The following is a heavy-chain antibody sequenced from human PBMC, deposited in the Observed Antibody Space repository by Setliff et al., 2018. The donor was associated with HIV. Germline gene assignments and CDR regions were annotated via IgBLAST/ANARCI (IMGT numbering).Heavy chain of an antibody. CDR1: GISFGNHW. Sequence: GGSLRLSCGASGISFGNHWMYWVRQAPGKGLVWVSRINTDGSITDYADSVKGRFTISRDNAKNTLYMQMNSLRAEDTAVYYCARPYTVWVYGMDVWGQGTTVTVSS. D-gene: IGHD2-8*01. CDR3: ARPYTVWVYGMDV. J-gene: IGHJ6*02. V-gene: IGHV3-74*01. CDR2: INTDGSIT.